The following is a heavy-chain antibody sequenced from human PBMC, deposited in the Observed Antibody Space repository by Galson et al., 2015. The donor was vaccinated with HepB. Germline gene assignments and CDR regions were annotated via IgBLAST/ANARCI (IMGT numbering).Heavy chain of an antibody. CDR3: ARALIWFGPVFDY. V-gene: IGHV3-30-3*01. D-gene: IGHD3-10*01. CDR1: GFTFSNAW. Sequence: SLRLSCAASGFTFSNAWMSWVRQAPGKGLEWVAVISYDGSNKYYADSVKGRFTISRDNSKNTLYLQMNSLRAEDTAVYYCARALIWFGPVFDYWGQGTLVTVSS. CDR2: ISYDGSNK. J-gene: IGHJ4*02.